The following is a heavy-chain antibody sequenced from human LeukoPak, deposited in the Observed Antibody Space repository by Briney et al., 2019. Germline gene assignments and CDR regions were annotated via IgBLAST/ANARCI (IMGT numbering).Heavy chain of an antibody. CDR3: VRVGGPGPDY. V-gene: IGHV4-59*01. CDR2: IYYSGST. D-gene: IGHD3-16*01. J-gene: IGHJ4*02. Sequence: TSETLSLTCTVSGGSISSYYWSWIRQPPGKGLEWIGYIYYSGSTNYNPSLKSRVTISVDTSKNQFSLKLSSVTAADTAVYYCVRVGGPGPDYWGQGTLVTVSS. CDR1: GGSISSYY.